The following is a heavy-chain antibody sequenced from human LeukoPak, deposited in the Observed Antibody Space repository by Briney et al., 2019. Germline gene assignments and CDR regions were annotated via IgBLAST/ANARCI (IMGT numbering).Heavy chain of an antibody. D-gene: IGHD6-19*01. CDR1: EFTFSSYA. V-gene: IGHV3-23*01. CDR2: IGGSGGNT. CDR3: AKMYSSAWFGES. Sequence: GGSLRLSCAASEFTFSSYAMNWVRQAPGKGLEWVSSIGGSGGNTYYADSVKGRFTISRDNSKNTLYLQMNNLRTEDTAVYYCAKMYSSAWFGESWGQGTLVTVSS. J-gene: IGHJ5*02.